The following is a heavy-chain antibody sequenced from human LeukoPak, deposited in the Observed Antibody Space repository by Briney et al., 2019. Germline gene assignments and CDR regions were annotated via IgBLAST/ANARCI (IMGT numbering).Heavy chain of an antibody. D-gene: IGHD6-6*01. CDR3: AKLIPRIAARGTVFDY. CDR1: GFTFSSYD. CDR2: IRYDGSNK. V-gene: IGHV3-30*02. J-gene: IGHJ4*02. Sequence: GGSLRLSCAASGFTFSSYDMHWVRQAAGKGLEWVAFIRYDGSNKYYADSVKGRFTISRDNSKNTLYLQMNSLRAEDTAVYYCAKLIPRIAARGTVFDYWGQGTLVTVSS.